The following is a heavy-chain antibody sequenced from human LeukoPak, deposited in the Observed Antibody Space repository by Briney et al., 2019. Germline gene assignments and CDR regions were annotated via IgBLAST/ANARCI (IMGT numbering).Heavy chain of an antibody. J-gene: IGHJ4*02. CDR3: AKDRLVRFGAATTDY. CDR1: GFTFSSYA. D-gene: IGHD1-26*01. CDR2: ISGSGGST. V-gene: IGHV3-23*01. Sequence: GGSLRLSCAASGFTFSSYAMSWVRQAPGKGLEWVSAISGSGGSTYYADSVKGRFTIPRDNSKNTLYLQMNSLRAEDTAVYYCAKDRLVRFGAATTDYWGQGTLVTVPS.